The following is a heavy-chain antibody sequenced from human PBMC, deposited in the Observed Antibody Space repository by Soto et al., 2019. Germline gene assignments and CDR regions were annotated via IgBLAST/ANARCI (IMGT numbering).Heavy chain of an antibody. J-gene: IGHJ6*02. CDR3: TRDRRSSNWYRHGLDV. CDR2: IYSGGTT. D-gene: IGHD6-13*01. Sequence: GGSLRLSCAASGFSVSGYYMTWVRQAPGKGLEWVSIIYSGGTTYYADFVKGRFTISRDNSKNTFYLQMNSLRADDTAVYYCTRDRRSSNWYRHGLDVWGQGTTVTVSS. V-gene: IGHV3-53*01. CDR1: GFSVSGYY.